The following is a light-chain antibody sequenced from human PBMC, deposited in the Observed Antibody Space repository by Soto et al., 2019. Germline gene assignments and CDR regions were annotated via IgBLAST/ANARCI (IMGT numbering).Light chain of an antibody. V-gene: IGKV3-20*01. CDR1: QSVSSSY. CDR2: GAS. Sequence: EIVLTQSPGTLSLSPGERATLSCRASQSVSSSYLAWYQQKPGQAPRLLIYGASSRATGIPDRFSGSGSGTDFTLTISRLEPEDFGVYYCQQYGSSPFTFGGGNKVEIK. J-gene: IGKJ4*01. CDR3: QQYGSSPFT.